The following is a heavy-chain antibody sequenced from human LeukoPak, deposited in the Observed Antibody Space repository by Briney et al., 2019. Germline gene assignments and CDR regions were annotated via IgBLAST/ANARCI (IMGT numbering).Heavy chain of an antibody. Sequence: GGSLRLSCAASGFTFSSYGMHWVRQAPGKGLEWVANIKQDGSEKYYVDSVKGRFTISRDNAKNSLYLQVNSLRAEDTAVYYCAREGSSSYGMDVWGQGTTVTVSS. CDR2: IKQDGSEK. J-gene: IGHJ6*02. CDR1: GFTFSSYG. D-gene: IGHD2-15*01. V-gene: IGHV3-7*03. CDR3: AREGSSSYGMDV.